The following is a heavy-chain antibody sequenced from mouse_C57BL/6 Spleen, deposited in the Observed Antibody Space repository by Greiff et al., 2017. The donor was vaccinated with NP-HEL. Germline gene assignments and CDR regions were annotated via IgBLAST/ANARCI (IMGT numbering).Heavy chain of an antibody. CDR3: ARNPNWGSHFDY. J-gene: IGHJ2*01. V-gene: IGHV1-61*01. D-gene: IGHD4-1*01. Sequence: QVQLQQPGAELVRPGSSVKLSWKASGYTFTSYWMDWVKQRPGQGLEWIGNIYPSDSETHYNQKFKDKATLTVDKSSSTAYMQLSSLTSEDSAVYYCARNPNWGSHFDYWGQGTTLTVSS. CDR1: GYTFTSYW. CDR2: IYPSDSET.